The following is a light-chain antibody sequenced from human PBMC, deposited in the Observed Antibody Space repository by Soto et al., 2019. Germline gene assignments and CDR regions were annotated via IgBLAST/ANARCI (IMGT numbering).Light chain of an antibody. CDR2: RAS. CDR3: QHYNFWPHS. J-gene: IGKJ2*01. Sequence: EILLTQSPGALAVSPGEVATLSCRASQSVRDNLAWYQQKPGQAPRLLIYRASIRATGVPARLSGSGSGTEFTLTISGLQSEDVSIYFCQHYNFWPHSFGQGTKVDI. V-gene: IGKV3-15*01. CDR1: QSVRDN.